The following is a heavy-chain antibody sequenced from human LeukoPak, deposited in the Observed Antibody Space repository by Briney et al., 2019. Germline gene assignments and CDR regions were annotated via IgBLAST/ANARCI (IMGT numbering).Heavy chain of an antibody. CDR1: GFSFSRSG. CDR3: ANRFSGGDCSLRDALSI. CDR2: MEYTGSNE. D-gene: IGHD2-21*02. J-gene: IGHJ3*02. V-gene: IGHV3-30*02. Sequence: GGSLRLSCAASGFSFSRSGMHWVRQAPGKGLEWVAYMEYTGSNEWYADSVKGRFSISRDNSKNTLYLQMNSLRYEDTALYFCANRFSGGDCSLRDALSIWRQVTMVTVFS.